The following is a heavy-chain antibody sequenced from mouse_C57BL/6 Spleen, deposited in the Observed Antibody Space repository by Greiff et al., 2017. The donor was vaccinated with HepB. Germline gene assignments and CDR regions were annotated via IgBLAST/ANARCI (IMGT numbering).Heavy chain of an antibody. D-gene: IGHD2-5*01. Sequence: EVMLVESGEGLVKPGGSLKLSCAASGFTFSSYAMSWVRQTPEKRLEWVAYISSGGDYIYYADTVKGRFTISRDNARNTLYLQMSSLKSEDTAMYYCSRVNYSNFFFDYWGQGTTLTVSS. V-gene: IGHV5-9-1*02. CDR1: GFTFSSYA. J-gene: IGHJ2*01. CDR3: SRVNYSNFFFDY. CDR2: ISSGGDYI.